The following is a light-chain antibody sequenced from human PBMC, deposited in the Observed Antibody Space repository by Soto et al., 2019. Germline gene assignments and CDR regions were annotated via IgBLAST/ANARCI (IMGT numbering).Light chain of an antibody. Sequence: DIQVNQSPSTLSAYLEERVTITCRASQSISSWLAWYQQKPGKAPKLLIYDASSLESGVPSRFSGSGSGTEFTLTISCLQSEDFATYYCQLYNSYSEAFGQGCKVAI. V-gene: IGKV1-5*01. CDR1: QSISSW. CDR3: QLYNSYSEA. J-gene: IGKJ1*01. CDR2: DAS.